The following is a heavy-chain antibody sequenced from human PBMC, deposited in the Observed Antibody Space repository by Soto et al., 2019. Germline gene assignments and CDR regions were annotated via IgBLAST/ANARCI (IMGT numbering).Heavy chain of an antibody. CDR3: TRWGSGSYYHD. Sequence: EVQLLESGGGLVQPGGSLRLSCAASGFTFSSYAMRWVRQAPGKGLEWVSGISGRGDSTYYADSVKGRFTISRDNTKDTLYLHMIRQRGEETAVYYGTRWGSGSYYHDWGHGTLV. D-gene: IGHD1-26*01. CDR2: ISGRGDST. V-gene: IGHV3-23*01. CDR1: GFTFSSYA. J-gene: IGHJ4*01.